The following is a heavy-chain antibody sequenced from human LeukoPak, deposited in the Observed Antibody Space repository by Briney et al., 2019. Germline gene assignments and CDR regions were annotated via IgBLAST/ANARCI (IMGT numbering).Heavy chain of an antibody. V-gene: IGHV1-69*13. CDR1: GGTVSSYA. CDR3: ARDPVSYDSSGYYYYGMDV. CDR2: IIPIFGTA. J-gene: IGHJ6*02. Sequence: SVKVSCKASGGTVSSYAISWVRQAPGQGLEWMGGIIPIFGTANYAQKFQGRVTITADESTSTAYMELSSLRSEDTAVYYCARDPVSYDSSGYYYYGMDVWGQGTTVTVSS. D-gene: IGHD3-22*01.